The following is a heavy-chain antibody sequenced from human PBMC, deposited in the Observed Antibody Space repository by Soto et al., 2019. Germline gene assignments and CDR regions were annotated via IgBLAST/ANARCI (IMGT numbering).Heavy chain of an antibody. CDR1: GFLFSSYS. Sequence: GGSLRLSCAASGFLFSSYSIYWVRQAPGKGLEWVSSISGSSSSSSTSYIYYADSVKGRFTISRDNAKNSAYLQMNSLRAEDTAVYYCARDMESFDWLLFRAWFDPWGQGTLVTVSS. CDR3: ARDMESFDWLLFRAWFDP. CDR2: ISGSSSSSSTSYI. V-gene: IGHV3-21*01. J-gene: IGHJ5*02. D-gene: IGHD3-9*01.